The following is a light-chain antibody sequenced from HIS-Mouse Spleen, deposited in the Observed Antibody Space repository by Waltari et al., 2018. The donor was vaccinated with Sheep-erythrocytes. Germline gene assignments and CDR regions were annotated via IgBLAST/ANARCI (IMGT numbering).Light chain of an antibody. CDR2: EGS. Sequence: QSALTQPASVSGSRGQSIPLSCTGTSTDVGSYNLFSWYQQYPVKAPKLLIYEGSKRPSVVSNRFSGSKSGNTASLTISGLQAEDEADYYCCSYAGSSTPWVFGGGTKLTVL. CDR1: STDVGSYNL. CDR3: CSYAGSSTPWV. V-gene: IGLV2-23*01. J-gene: IGLJ3*02.